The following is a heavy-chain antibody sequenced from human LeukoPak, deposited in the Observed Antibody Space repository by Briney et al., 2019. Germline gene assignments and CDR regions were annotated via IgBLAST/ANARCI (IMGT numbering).Heavy chain of an antibody. CDR2: ISANNGNT. J-gene: IGHJ5*02. Sequence: ASVKVSCKASGYNFVIFGISWVRQAPGQGLAWMGWISANNGNTNYAQNLQGRVTMTTDTSTSTAYMELRSLRSDDTAVYYCARVGVVVPAAWFDPWGQGTLVTVSS. CDR1: GYNFVIFG. V-gene: IGHV1-18*01. CDR3: ARVGVVVPAAWFDP. D-gene: IGHD2-2*01.